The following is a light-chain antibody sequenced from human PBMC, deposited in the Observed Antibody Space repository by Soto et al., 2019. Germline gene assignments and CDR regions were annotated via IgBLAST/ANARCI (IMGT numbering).Light chain of an antibody. Sequence: EIVMTQSPATLSVSPGERATLSCRAGQGVTTNFAWYQQKSGQSPRLLIYDVSIRATGVPARFSATGSETDFTLTISGLQSEDSAVYFCQQYYSTPPAFGGGTKVEIK. CDR3: QQYYSTPPA. J-gene: IGKJ4*01. CDR2: DVS. CDR1: QGVTTN. V-gene: IGKV3-15*01.